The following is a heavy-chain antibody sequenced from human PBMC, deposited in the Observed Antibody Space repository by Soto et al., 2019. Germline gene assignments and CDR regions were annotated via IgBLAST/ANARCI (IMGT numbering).Heavy chain of an antibody. CDR3: ARGRHSSSWYSLLNY. Sequence: QVQLEESGGGVVQPGRSLRLSCAASGFTVSSYAMHWVRQAPGKGLEWVAVISYDGSNKYYADSVKGRFTISRDNSKNTLYLQMNSLRAEDTAVYYCARGRHSSSWYSLLNYWGQGTLVTVSS. D-gene: IGHD6-13*01. CDR1: GFTVSSYA. CDR2: ISYDGSNK. V-gene: IGHV3-30-3*01. J-gene: IGHJ4*02.